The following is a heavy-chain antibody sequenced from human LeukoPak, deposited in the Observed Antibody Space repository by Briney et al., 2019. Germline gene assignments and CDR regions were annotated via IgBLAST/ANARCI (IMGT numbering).Heavy chain of an antibody. Sequence: GASVKVSCKASGGTFSSYAISWVRQAPGQGLEWMGRIIPILGIANYAQKFQGRVTITADKSTSTAYMELSSLRSEDTAVYYCARAAVAGKMNWFDPWGQGTLVTVSS. CDR3: ARAAVAGKMNWFDP. D-gene: IGHD6-19*01. J-gene: IGHJ5*02. CDR2: IIPILGIA. CDR1: GGTFSSYA. V-gene: IGHV1-69*04.